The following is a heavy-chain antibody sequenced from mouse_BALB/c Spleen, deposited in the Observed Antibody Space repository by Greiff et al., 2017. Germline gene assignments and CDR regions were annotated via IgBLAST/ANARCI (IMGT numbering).Heavy chain of an antibody. CDR3: ALYYYGSSGYYFDY. CDR2: IDPANGNT. V-gene: IGHV14-3*02. D-gene: IGHD1-1*01. Sequence: VQLQQSGAELVKPGASVKLSCTASGFNIKDTYMHWVKQRPEQGLEWIGRIDPANGNTTYDPKFQGKATITADTSSNTAYLQLSSLTSEDTAVYYCALYYYGSSGYYFDYWGQGTTLTVAS. CDR1: GFNIKDTY. J-gene: IGHJ2*01.